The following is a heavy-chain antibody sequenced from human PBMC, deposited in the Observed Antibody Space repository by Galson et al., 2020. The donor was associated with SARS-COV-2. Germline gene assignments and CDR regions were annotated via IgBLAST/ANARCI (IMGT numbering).Heavy chain of an antibody. CDR1: GYTFTGYF. CDR3: ARVGLVGPRDYYSYAVDV. J-gene: IGHJ6*02. D-gene: IGHD1-26*01. V-gene: IGHV1-2*02. CDR2: INPNSGGT. Sequence: ASVKVSCKASGYTFTGYFIHWMRQAPGQGLEWMGWINPNSGGTSDAQKFQGRVTMTRDTSISTAYMELSRLSSDDTAVYHCARVGLVGPRDYYSYAVDVWCQGTAVTVSS.